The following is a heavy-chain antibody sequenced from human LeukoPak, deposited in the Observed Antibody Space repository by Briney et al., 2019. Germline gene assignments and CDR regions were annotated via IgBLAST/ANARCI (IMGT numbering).Heavy chain of an antibody. Sequence: PGGSLRLSRAASGFTFSSYSMNWVRQAPGKGLEWVSSISSSSSYIYYADSVKGRFTISRDNAKNSLYLQMNSLRAEDTAVYYCARDGDYYGSGSYYPLDYWGQGTLVTVSS. D-gene: IGHD3-10*01. CDR1: GFTFSSYS. V-gene: IGHV3-21*01. CDR2: ISSSSSYI. CDR3: ARDGDYYGSGSYYPLDY. J-gene: IGHJ4*02.